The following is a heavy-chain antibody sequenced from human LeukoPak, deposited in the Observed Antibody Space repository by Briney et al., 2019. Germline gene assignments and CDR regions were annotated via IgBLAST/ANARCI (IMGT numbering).Heavy chain of an antibody. J-gene: IGHJ4*02. Sequence: GGSLRLSCAASGFTFSSYAMSWVRQAPGKGLEWVSAISGSGGSTYYADSVKGRFTISRDNSKNTLYLQMNSLRAEDTAVYYCAKQPNYYGSGYYFDSWGQGTLVTVSS. D-gene: IGHD3-10*01. CDR3: AKQPNYYGSGYYFDS. V-gene: IGHV3-23*01. CDR1: GFTFSSYA. CDR2: ISGSGGST.